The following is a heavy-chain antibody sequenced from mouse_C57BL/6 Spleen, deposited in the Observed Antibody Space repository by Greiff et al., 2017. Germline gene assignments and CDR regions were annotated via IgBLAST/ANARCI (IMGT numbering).Heavy chain of an antibody. CDR3: ATDGFYDVAY. Sequence: VQLQQPGPGLVAPSQSLSITCNVSGFSLTSYAISWVRQPPGKGLEWLGVIWTGGGTNYNSALKSRLSISKDNSKSHVFLKMNSLPTDDTARYYCATDGFYDVAYWGQGTLLTVSA. CDR2: IWTGGGT. D-gene: IGHD2-3*01. J-gene: IGHJ3*01. V-gene: IGHV2-9-1*01. CDR1: GFSLTSYA.